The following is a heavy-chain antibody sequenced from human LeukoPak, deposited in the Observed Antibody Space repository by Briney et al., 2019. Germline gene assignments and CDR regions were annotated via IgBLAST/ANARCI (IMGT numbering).Heavy chain of an antibody. V-gene: IGHV1-18*01. CDR3: ARDHGDSGSSRRYYFDY. CDR1: GYTFTSYG. D-gene: IGHD3-10*01. J-gene: IGHJ4*02. Sequence: ASVKVSCKASGYTFTSYGISWVRQAPGQGLEWMGWISAYNGNTNYAQKLQGRVTMTTDTSTSTAYMELRSLRSEDTAVYYCARDHGDSGSSRRYYFDYRGQGTLVTVSS. CDR2: ISAYNGNT.